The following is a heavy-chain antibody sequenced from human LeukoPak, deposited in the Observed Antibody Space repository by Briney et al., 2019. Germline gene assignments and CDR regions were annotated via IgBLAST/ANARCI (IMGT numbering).Heavy chain of an antibody. CDR1: GGSISSYY. V-gene: IGHV4-59*01. J-gene: IGHJ6*02. Sequence: PSQTLSLTCTVSGGSISSYYWSWIRQPPGKGLEWIGYIYYSGSTNYNPSLKSRVTISVDTSKNQFSLKLSSVTAADTAVYYCAREGKLGGDYAYYYYGMDVWGQGTTVTVSS. CDR2: IYYSGST. D-gene: IGHD4-17*01. CDR3: AREGKLGGDYAYYYYGMDV.